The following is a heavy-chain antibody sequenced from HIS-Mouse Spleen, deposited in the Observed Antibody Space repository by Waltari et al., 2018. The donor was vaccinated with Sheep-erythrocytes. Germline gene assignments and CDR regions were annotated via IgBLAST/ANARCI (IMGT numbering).Heavy chain of an antibody. CDR2: INHSGST. D-gene: IGHD6-6*01. CDR1: GGSCSGYY. Sequence: QVQLQQWGAGLLKPSETLSLTCAVYGGSCSGYYWSWIRQPPGKGLEWIGEINHSGSTNYNPSLKSRVTISVDTSKNQFSLKLSSVTAADTAVYYCARALSIAARPNWFDPWGQGTLVTVSS. CDR3: ARALSIAARPNWFDP. V-gene: IGHV4-34*01. J-gene: IGHJ5*02.